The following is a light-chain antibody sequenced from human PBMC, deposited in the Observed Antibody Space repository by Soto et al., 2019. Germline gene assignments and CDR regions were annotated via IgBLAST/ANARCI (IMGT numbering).Light chain of an antibody. V-gene: IGKV3-15*01. CDR3: QQYNNWPLT. Sequence: ETVMTQSPATLSVSPGETATLSCRASQSVGSHVAWYQHKPGQAPRLVIYGASTRATGIPVRFSANGSGTEFTLAITSLQSEDFAFYYCQQYNNWPLTFGGGSKVEI. CDR1: QSVGSH. J-gene: IGKJ4*01. CDR2: GAS.